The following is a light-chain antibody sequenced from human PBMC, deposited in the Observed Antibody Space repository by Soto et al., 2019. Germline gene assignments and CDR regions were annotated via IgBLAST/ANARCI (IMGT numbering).Light chain of an antibody. CDR2: GAS. Sequence: EIVMTQSPATLSVSPGERATLSCRASQSVSNDLAWYHQKPGQAPRLLIYGASTRATGIPARFSGSGSGTEFTLTISSLQSEDFAEYHCQQYNNWPQTFGQGTKVDIK. CDR1: QSVSND. J-gene: IGKJ1*01. CDR3: QQYNNWPQT. V-gene: IGKV3-15*01.